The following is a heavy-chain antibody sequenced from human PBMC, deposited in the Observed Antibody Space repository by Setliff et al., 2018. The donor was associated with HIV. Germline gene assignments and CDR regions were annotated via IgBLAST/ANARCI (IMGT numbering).Heavy chain of an antibody. CDR2: IYYSGST. V-gene: IGHV4-61*01. D-gene: IGHD6-25*01. Sequence: KTSETLSLTCAVSGYSISSGSYYWSWIRQPPGKGLEWIGYIYYSGSTKHNPSLKSRVTISLDTSKNQFSLKLTSVTAADTAVYYCARYSPRGYTLTGPYWGQGTLVTVSS. J-gene: IGHJ4*02. CDR1: GYSISSGSYY. CDR3: ARYSPRGYTLTGPY.